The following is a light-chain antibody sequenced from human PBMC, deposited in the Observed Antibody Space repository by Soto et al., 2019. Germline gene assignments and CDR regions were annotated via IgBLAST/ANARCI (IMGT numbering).Light chain of an antibody. J-gene: IGKJ4*01. CDR3: QQCYSTPLT. CDR1: QSISSY. Sequence: DIQMTQSPSSLSASVGDRVTITGRASQSISSYLNWYQQRPGKAPNLLISGASTLQSGIPSRFSGSGSGTDFTLTISSLQPEDSATYYCQQCYSTPLTFGGGTKVEIK. CDR2: GAS. V-gene: IGKV1-39*01.